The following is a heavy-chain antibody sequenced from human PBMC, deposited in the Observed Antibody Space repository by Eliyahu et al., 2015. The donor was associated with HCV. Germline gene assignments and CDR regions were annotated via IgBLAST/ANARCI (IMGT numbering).Heavy chain of an antibody. Sequence: EVQLVESGGGLVKPGGSLRLSCXAXGFTFSNAWMPGVRQAPGXGLEWVGRIKSKSDGGATDYAAPVKGKFTISRDDSENTLYLQMNSLKTEDTAVYYCTTAPSRSGYYYNSGYLDYWGQGALVTVSS. CDR3: TTAPSRSGYYYNSGYLDY. V-gene: IGHV3-15*01. CDR2: IKSKSDGGAT. D-gene: IGHD3-22*01. CDR1: GFTFSNAW. J-gene: IGHJ4*02.